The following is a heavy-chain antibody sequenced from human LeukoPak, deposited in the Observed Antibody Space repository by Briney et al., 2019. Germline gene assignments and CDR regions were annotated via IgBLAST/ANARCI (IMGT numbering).Heavy chain of an antibody. Sequence: SETLSLTCTVSGGSISSSSYYWGWIRQPPGKGLEWIGSIYYSGSTYYNPSLKSRVTISVDTSKNQFSLKLSSVTAADTAAYYCARPSTYCSSTSCYYYFDYWGQGTLVTVSS. CDR2: IYYSGST. J-gene: IGHJ4*02. CDR3: ARPSTYCSSTSCYYYFDY. V-gene: IGHV4-39*01. CDR1: GGSISSSSYY. D-gene: IGHD2-2*01.